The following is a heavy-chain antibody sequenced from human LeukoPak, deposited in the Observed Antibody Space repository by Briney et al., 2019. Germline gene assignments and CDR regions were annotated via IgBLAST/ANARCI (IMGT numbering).Heavy chain of an antibody. V-gene: IGHV3-11*01. CDR3: ARELLAAAGMYYYYYYMDV. J-gene: IGHJ6*03. Sequence: PGGSLRLSCAASGFTFSDYYMSWIRQAPGKGLEWVSYISSSGSTIYYADSVKGRFTISRDNAKNSLYLQMNSLRAEDTAVYYCARELLAAAGMYYYYYYMDVWGKGTTVTISS. CDR1: GFTFSDYY. D-gene: IGHD6-13*01. CDR2: ISSSGSTI.